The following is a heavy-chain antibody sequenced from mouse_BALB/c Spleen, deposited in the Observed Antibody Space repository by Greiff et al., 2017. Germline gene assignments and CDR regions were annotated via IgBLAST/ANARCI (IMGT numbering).Heavy chain of an antibody. CDR3: ARTARATVYLDY. D-gene: IGHD3-2*01. Sequence: QVQLKQPGAELVKPGASVKLSCKASGYTFTSYWMHWVKQRPGQGLEWIGEINPSNGRTNYNEKFKSKATLTVDKSSSTAYMQLISLTSEDSAVYYCARTARATVYLDYWGQGTTLTVSS. J-gene: IGHJ2*01. CDR2: INPSNGRT. V-gene: IGHV1S81*02. CDR1: GYTFTSYW.